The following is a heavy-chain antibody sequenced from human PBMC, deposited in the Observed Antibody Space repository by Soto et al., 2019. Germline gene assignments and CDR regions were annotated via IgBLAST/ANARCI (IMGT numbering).Heavy chain of an antibody. V-gene: IGHV4-59*01. CDR2: IYYSGST. J-gene: IGHJ6*03. CDR3: ARAGCSSTSCPYYYYMDV. CDR1: GGSISSYY. Sequence: SGTLSLTCTVSGGSISSYYWSWIRQPPGKGLEWIGYIYYSGSTNYNPSLKSRVTISVDTSKNQFSLKLSSVTAADTAVYYCARAGCSSTSCPYYYYMDVWGKGTTVTVSS. D-gene: IGHD2-2*01.